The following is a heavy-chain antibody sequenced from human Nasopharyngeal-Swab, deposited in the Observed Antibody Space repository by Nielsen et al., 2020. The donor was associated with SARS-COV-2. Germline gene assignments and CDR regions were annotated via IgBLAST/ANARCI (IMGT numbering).Heavy chain of an antibody. V-gene: IGHV1-69*13. J-gene: IGHJ6*02. CDR2: IIPIFGTA. CDR1: GGTFSSYA. CDR3: SRGLSEYSSSSDVSGYYYGMDV. D-gene: IGHD6-6*01. Sequence: SVKVSCKASGGTFSSYAINWVRQAPGQGLEWMGGIIPIFGTANSAQKFQGRVTITADESTSTAYMEMSSLRSEDTAVYYCSRGLSEYSSSSDVSGYYYGMDVWGQGTTVTVSS.